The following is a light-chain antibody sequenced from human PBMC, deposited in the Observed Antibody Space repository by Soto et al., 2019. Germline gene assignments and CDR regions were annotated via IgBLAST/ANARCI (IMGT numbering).Light chain of an antibody. Sequence: AIQMTQSPSSLSASVGDRVTITCRASQGIRNDLGGYQQKPGKAPKLLIYAASSLQSGVPSRFSGSGSGTDCTRTISSLQPEEFATYYCLQDYNYPWTFGQGTKVDIK. J-gene: IGKJ1*01. CDR3: LQDYNYPWT. CDR2: AAS. CDR1: QGIRND. V-gene: IGKV1-6*01.